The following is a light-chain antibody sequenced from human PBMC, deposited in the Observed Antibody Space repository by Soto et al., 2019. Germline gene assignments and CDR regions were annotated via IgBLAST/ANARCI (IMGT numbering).Light chain of an antibody. CDR1: QAVNTR. Sequence: EIVLTQSPATLSSFPCDRVTLSCRASQAVNTRLAWYQHKPGQAPSLLIYLASNRAAGVPARFSGSGSGTDFTLTISDVEPEDFAVYYCHQRQSWPRTFGQGTKVDIK. CDR2: LAS. CDR3: HQRQSWPRT. J-gene: IGKJ1*01. V-gene: IGKV3-11*01.